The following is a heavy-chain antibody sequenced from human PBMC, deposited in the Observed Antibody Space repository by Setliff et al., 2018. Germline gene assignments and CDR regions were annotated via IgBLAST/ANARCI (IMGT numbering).Heavy chain of an antibody. CDR3: ARVREWDLLKNWFVP. CDR1: GYIFTSYG. J-gene: IGHJ5*02. CDR2: IIIMFGTT. Sequence: SVKVSCKASGYIFTSYGFSWVRQAPGQGLEWMGGIIIMFGTTNYAQKFQGRVTITTDKATSTSYMELNSLRYEDTAVYYCARVREWDLLKNWFVPRDQGTLVTVSS. D-gene: IGHD1-26*01. V-gene: IGHV1-69*05.